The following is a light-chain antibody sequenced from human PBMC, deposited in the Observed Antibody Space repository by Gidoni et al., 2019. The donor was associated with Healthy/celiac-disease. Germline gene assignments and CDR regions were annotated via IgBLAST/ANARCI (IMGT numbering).Light chain of an antibody. Sequence: DIVMTQSPDSLAVSLGERATINCKSSQSVLYSSNNKNYLAWYQQKPGQPPKLLIYWASTRESGVPDRFSGSGSGTDFTLTISSLQAEDVAVYYCQQYYSTPNFGPXTKVDIK. CDR2: WAS. CDR3: QQYYSTPN. J-gene: IGKJ3*01. CDR1: QSVLYSSNNKNY. V-gene: IGKV4-1*01.